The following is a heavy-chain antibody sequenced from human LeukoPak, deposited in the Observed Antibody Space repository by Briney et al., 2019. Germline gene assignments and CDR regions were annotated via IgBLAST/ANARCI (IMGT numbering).Heavy chain of an antibody. CDR1: GCTFTGYY. Sequence: GAPVKVSCKASGCTFTGYYMHWVRQAPGQGLEWMGWINPNSGGTNYAQKFQGRVTMTRDTSISTAYMELSRLRSDDTAVYYCARDADYGDHDFDYWGQGTLATVSS. V-gene: IGHV1-2*02. D-gene: IGHD3-16*01. J-gene: IGHJ4*02. CDR3: ARDADYGDHDFDY. CDR2: INPNSGGT.